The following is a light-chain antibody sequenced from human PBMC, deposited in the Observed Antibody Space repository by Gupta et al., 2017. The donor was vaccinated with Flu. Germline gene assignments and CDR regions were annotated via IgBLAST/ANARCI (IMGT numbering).Light chain of an antibody. CDR3: QQYGSSPWT. J-gene: IGKJ1*01. V-gene: IGKV3-20*01. CDR2: GGS. Sequence: DIVLTQSPGTLSLSPGERATLSCRASQTVSSRYFAWYQQMPGQAPSLLMYGGSRRANGIPDRFNGRGSGTDLTLTITRLEPEDFAVYYCQQYGSSPWTFGQGTKVEI. CDR1: QTVSSRY.